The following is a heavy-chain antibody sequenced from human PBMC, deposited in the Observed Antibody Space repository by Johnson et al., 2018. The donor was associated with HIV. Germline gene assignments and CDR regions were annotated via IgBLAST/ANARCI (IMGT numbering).Heavy chain of an antibody. CDR3: ARSNDCSVGTCPDAFDI. V-gene: IGHV3-11*04. CDR1: GFTFSDYY. CDR2: ISSSGTTI. D-gene: IGHD2-15*01. J-gene: IGHJ3*02. Sequence: QVQLVESGGGLVQPGRSLRLSCAASGFTFSDYYMNWIRQAPGKGLEWVSYISSSGTTIYSADSVQGRFTTSRDNAKNSLYLQMNSLRAEDTAVYYCARSNDCSVGTCPDAFDIWGQGTLVMVSS.